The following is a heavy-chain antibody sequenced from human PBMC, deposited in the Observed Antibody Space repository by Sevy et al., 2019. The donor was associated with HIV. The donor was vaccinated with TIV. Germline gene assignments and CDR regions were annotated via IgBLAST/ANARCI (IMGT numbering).Heavy chain of an antibody. CDR3: TRGRRVYADYGVDY. V-gene: IGHV3-49*03. CDR2: TRSEVYGGTT. J-gene: IGHJ4*02. CDR1: GFTIGEYS. D-gene: IGHD4-17*01. Sequence: GGSLRLSWTASGFTIGEYSMSWFRQAPGKGLGGGSFTRSEVYGGTTEYAASVKGRFTISRDDSKSIAYLQMSSLKTEDTAVYYCTRGRRVYADYGVDYWGQGTLVTVSS.